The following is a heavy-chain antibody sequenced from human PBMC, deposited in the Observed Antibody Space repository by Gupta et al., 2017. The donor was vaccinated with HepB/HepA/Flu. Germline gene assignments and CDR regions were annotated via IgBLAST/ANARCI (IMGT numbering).Heavy chain of an antibody. Sequence: VQLVQSGAEVKKPGESLKFSCKGSGYSFTSYWIGWVRPMPGKGLEWMGIIYPGDSDTRYSPSFQGQVTISADKSISTAYLQWSSLKASDTAMYYCARHPPPGNYYDSSGYRPPDYWGQGTLVTVSS. CDR2: IYPGDSDT. V-gene: IGHV5-51*01. CDR1: GYSFTSYW. J-gene: IGHJ4*02. D-gene: IGHD3-22*01. CDR3: ARHPPPGNYYDSSGYRPPDY.